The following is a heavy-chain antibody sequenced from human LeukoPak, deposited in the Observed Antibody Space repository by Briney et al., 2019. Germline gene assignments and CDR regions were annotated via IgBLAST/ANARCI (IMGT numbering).Heavy chain of an antibody. D-gene: IGHD1-20*01. CDR2: IKSDGITI. CDR1: GFTFSNYM. J-gene: IGHJ4*02. CDR3: LRDLNWSLDQ. Sequence: GGSLRLSCAASGFTFSNYMMHWVRQAPGKGPVWVSRIKSDGITITYADSVKGRFTISRDNAKNTLYLQMNSLRAEDTAVYYCLRDLNWSLDQWGQGTLVTVSS. V-gene: IGHV3-74*01.